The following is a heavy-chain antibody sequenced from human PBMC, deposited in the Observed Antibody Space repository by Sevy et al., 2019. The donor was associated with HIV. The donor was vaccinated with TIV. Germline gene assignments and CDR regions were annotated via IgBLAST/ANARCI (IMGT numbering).Heavy chain of an antibody. Sequence: GGSLRLSCAASGFTFSSYWMSWVRQAPEKGLEWVATINQDGSETFYVDSVKGRFTISRHNPRKSLYLQMNSLSAEDTAVYYCARLFYGSADYWGQGTLVTVSS. J-gene: IGHJ4*02. V-gene: IGHV3-7*01. CDR1: GFTFSSYW. CDR2: INQDGSET. D-gene: IGHD3-10*01. CDR3: ARLFYGSADY.